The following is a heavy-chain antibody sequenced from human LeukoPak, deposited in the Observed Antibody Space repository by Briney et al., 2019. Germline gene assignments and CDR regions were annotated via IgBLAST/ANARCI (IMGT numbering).Heavy chain of an antibody. CDR2: INHSGST. D-gene: IGHD3-10*01. CDR3: ARRSKGVVRGVIINWFDP. J-gene: IGHJ5*02. Sequence: PSETLSLTCAVYGGSFSGYYWSWIRQPPGKGLEWIGEINHSGSTNYNPSLKSRVTISVDTSKNQFSLKLSSVTAADTAVYYCARRSKGVVRGVIINWFDPWGQGTLVTVSS. CDR1: GGSFSGYY. V-gene: IGHV4-34*01.